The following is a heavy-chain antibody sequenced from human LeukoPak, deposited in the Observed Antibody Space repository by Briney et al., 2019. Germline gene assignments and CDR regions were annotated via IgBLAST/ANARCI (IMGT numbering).Heavy chain of an antibody. CDR1: GYSFTSYW. V-gene: IGHV5-51*01. CDR2: IYPGDSDT. D-gene: IGHD6-19*01. CDR3: ARRKAVAGTDYYYYGMDV. Sequence: GASLKISCKGSGYSFTSYWIGWVRQMPGKGLEWMGIIYPGDSDTRYSPSFQGQVTISAVKSISTAYLQWSSLKASDTAMYYCARRKAVAGTDYYYYGMDVWGQGTTVTVSS. J-gene: IGHJ6*02.